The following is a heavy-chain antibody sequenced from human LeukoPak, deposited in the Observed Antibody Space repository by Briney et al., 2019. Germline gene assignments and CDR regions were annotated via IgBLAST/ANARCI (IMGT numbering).Heavy chain of an antibody. Sequence: SVKVSFKASGGTSSSYAISWVRQAPGQGLEWMGRIIPILGIANYAQKFQGRVTITADKSTSTAYMELSSLRSEDTAVYYCAREFVGSSGWSGPFDPWGQGTLVTVSS. J-gene: IGHJ5*02. CDR1: GGTSSSYA. V-gene: IGHV1-69*04. D-gene: IGHD6-19*01. CDR3: AREFVGSSGWSGPFDP. CDR2: IIPILGIA.